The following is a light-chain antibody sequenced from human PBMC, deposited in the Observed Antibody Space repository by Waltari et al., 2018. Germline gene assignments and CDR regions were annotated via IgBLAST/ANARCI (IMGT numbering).Light chain of an antibody. CDR3: SSPATNNVVV. J-gene: IGLJ2*01. CDR1: SGYIGGSDF. CDR2: DVN. Sequence: QSALTQPSSVSASPGQSITLSCTGTSGYIGGSDFVSWYQHHPGRAPKLLIFDVNHRPSGISDRFSGSKSGNTASLTISGLQAEDDADYYCSSPATNNVVVFGGGTKVTVL. V-gene: IGLV2-14*01.